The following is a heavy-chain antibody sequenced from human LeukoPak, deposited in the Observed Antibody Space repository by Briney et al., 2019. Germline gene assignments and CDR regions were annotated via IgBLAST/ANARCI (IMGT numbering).Heavy chain of an antibody. J-gene: IGHJ4*02. V-gene: IGHV3-48*04. Sequence: PGGSLRLSCEASGFSFSTNSMNWVRQAPGKGLEWVSYISSGSMIIYYADSVKGRFTISRDNAKNSLYLQMNSLRAEDTAVYYCARVGVVVITTLDYWGQGTLVTVSS. CDR3: ARVGVVVITTLDY. CDR2: ISSGSMII. D-gene: IGHD3-22*01. CDR1: GFSFSTNS.